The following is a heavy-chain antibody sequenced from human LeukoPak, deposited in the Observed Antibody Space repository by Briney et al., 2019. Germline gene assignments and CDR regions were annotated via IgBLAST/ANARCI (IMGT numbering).Heavy chain of an antibody. Sequence: GGSLRLSCAASGFTFDDYGMSWVRQAPGKGLEWVSGINWNGGSTGYADSVKGRFTISRDNAKNSLYLQMNSLRAEDTASYYCARDHGVGATTTFDIWGQGTMVTVSS. CDR2: INWNGGST. D-gene: IGHD1-26*01. CDR1: GFTFDDYG. CDR3: ARDHGVGATTTFDI. J-gene: IGHJ3*02. V-gene: IGHV3-20*04.